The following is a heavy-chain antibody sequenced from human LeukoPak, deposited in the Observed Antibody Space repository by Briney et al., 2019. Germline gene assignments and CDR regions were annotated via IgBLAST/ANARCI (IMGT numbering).Heavy chain of an antibody. D-gene: IGHD5-12*01. CDR3: ARHGWRWLRLPGNDYMDV. CDR2: ISYDGSNK. J-gene: IGHJ6*03. Sequence: GRSLRLSCASSEFTFSNYAIHWVRQAPSKGLEWVAVISYDGSNKYYADSVKGRFTISRDNSKNTLYLQMNTLRVEDTAVYYCARHGWRWLRLPGNDYMDVWGEGTTVTVSS. V-gene: IGHV3-30*04. CDR1: EFTFSNYA.